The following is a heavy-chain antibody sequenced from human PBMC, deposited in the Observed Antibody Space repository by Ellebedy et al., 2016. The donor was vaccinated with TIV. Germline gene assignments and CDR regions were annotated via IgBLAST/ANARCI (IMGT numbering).Heavy chain of an antibody. J-gene: IGHJ4*02. CDR1: GFTFSSFT. D-gene: IGHD6-13*01. CDR2: ISSSGTYI. V-gene: IGHV3-21*01. Sequence: GESLKISCAASGFTFSSFTMNWVRQAPGKGLEWVSSISSSGTYIHNADSVKGRFTISRDNAKNSLYLQMNRLRVEDTAIYYCARPAASYSSSWYDFDCWGQGTLVTVSP. CDR3: ARPAASYSSSWYDFDC.